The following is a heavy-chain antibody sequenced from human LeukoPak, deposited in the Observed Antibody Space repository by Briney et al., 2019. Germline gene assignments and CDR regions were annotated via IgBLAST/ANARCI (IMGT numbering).Heavy chain of an antibody. J-gene: IGHJ6*03. CDR1: GYRFTSYW. CDR3: ARHVLAVAGDYYYYMDV. CDR2: IYPGDSDT. V-gene: IGHV5-51*01. D-gene: IGHD6-19*01. Sequence: GESLKISCKGSGYRFTSYWIGWVRQMPGKGLEWMGIIYPGDSDTRYSPSFQGQVTISADKSISTAYLQWSSLKASDTAMYYCARHVLAVAGDYYYYMDVWGKGTTVTVSS.